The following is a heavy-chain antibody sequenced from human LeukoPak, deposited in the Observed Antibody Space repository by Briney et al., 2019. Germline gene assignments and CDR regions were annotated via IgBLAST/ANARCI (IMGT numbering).Heavy chain of an antibody. CDR1: GGSFSGYY. J-gene: IGHJ3*02. V-gene: IGHV4-34*01. CDR2: INHSGST. Sequence: SETLSLTCAVYGGSFSGYYWSWIRQPPGKGLEWIGEINHSGSTNYNPSLKSRVTISVDTSKNQFSPKLSSVTAADTAVYYCARGKQWLVSRVAFDIWGQGTMVTVSS. CDR3: ARGKQWLVSRVAFDI. D-gene: IGHD6-19*01.